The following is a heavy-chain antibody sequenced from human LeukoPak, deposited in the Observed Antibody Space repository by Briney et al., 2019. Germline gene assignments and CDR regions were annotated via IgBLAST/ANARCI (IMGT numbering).Heavy chain of an antibody. CDR1: GFSFSSYA. D-gene: IGHD3-3*01. J-gene: IGHJ6*03. CDR3: VPRKEWSCYMDV. V-gene: IGHV3-23*01. Sequence: PGGSLRLSCAASGFSFSSYAMSWVRQAPGKGLEWVSAISESGGNTYYADSVKGRFTISRDNSKNTLDLQMNSLRAEDTAVYYCVPRKEWSCYMDVWGKGTTVTVSS. CDR2: ISESGGNT.